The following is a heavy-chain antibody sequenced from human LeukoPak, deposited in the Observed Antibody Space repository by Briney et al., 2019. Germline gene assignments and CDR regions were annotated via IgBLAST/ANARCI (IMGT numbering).Heavy chain of an antibody. CDR2: IKQDGSEK. Sequence: GGSLRLSCAASGFTFSSYWMSWVRQTPAKGLEWVANIKQDGSEKYYMDSVKGRFTISRDNAKNSLYLQMDSLRVEDTAVYYCAREIQLGDYFDCWGQGTLVTVSS. CDR3: AREIQLGDYFDC. J-gene: IGHJ4*02. D-gene: IGHD1-1*01. V-gene: IGHV3-7*01. CDR1: GFTFSSYW.